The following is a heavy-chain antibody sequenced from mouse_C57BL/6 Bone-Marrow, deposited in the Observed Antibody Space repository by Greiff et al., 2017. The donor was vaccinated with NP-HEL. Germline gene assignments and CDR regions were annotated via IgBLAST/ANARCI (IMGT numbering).Heavy chain of an antibody. CDR3: ASMITTTRYYAMDY. CDR1: GFSLTSYG. D-gene: IGHD2-4*01. V-gene: IGHV2-2*01. Sequence: VQLQQSGPGLVQPSQSLSITCTVSGFSLTSYGVHWVRQSPGKGLEWLGVIWSGGSTDYNAAFISRLSISKDNSKSQVFFKMNSLQADDTAIYYCASMITTTRYYAMDYWGQGTSVTVSS. J-gene: IGHJ4*01. CDR2: IWSGGST.